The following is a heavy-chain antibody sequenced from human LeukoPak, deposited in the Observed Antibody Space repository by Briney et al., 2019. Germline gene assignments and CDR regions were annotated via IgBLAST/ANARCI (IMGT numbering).Heavy chain of an antibody. CDR1: GYTFTGYY. CDR3: ARVSGRSSVWRAFDI. CDR2: INPNSGGT. Sequence: GASVKVSCKASGYTFTGYYMHWVRQAPGQGLEWMGWINPNSGGTNYAQKFQGRVTMTRDTSISTAYMELSRLRSDDTAVYYCARVSGRSSVWRAFDIWGQGTMVTVSS. D-gene: IGHD3-10*01. J-gene: IGHJ3*02. V-gene: IGHV1-2*02.